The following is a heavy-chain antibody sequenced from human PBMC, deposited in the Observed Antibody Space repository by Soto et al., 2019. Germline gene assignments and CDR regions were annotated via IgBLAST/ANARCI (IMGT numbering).Heavy chain of an antibody. CDR3: AKGRGGSGSLTPSADF. J-gene: IGHJ4*02. CDR1: GFTFNNYA. Sequence: EVQLLESGGGLVQPGGSLRLSCAASGFTFNNYAMTWVRQAPGKGLEWVSAISGGGDTTSYADSVKGRFTVSRDGSKNTLDLQMTSLRAEHTAPYYCAKGRGGSGSLTPSADFCGQGTLVTVSS. V-gene: IGHV3-23*01. CDR2: ISGGGDTT. D-gene: IGHD3-10*01.